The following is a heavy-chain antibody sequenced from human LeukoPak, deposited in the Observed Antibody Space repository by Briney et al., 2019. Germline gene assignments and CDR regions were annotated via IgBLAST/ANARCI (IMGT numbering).Heavy chain of an antibody. V-gene: IGHV3-21*01. J-gene: IGHJ6*03. CDR1: GFTFSNYI. D-gene: IGHD1-26*01. CDR3: ARDPRGGGRYYANYYYYYMDV. Sequence: GGSLRLSCAASGFTFSNYIMNWVRQAPGKGLEWVSSISSSSYIYYADSMKGRFTISRDNAKNSLYLQVSSLRAEDTAVYYCARDPRGGGRYYANYYYYYMDVWGKGTTVTVSS. CDR2: ISSSSYI.